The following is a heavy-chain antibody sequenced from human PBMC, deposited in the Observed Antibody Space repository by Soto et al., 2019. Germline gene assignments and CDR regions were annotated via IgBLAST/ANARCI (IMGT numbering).Heavy chain of an antibody. D-gene: IGHD1-26*01. CDR3: ARSEATGLDY. CDR1: GGSISSGGYS. V-gene: IGHV4-30-2*01. J-gene: IGHJ4*02. CDR2: IYHSGST. Sequence: SETLSLTCAVSGGSISSGGYSWSWIRQPPGKGLEWIGYIYHSGSTYYTPSLKSRVTISVDKSKNHFSLKLSSVTAADTAVYYCARSEATGLDYWGQGTLVTVPQ.